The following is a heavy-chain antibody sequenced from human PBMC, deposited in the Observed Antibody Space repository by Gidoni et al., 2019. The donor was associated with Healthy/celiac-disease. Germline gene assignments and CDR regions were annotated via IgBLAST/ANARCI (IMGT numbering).Heavy chain of an antibody. Sequence: QVQLQPWGAGLLRPSETLSLSCDVSGGAFSGYYWSGIRQPPGKGLEWIGEINHSGNTNYNPSLKSRVTISVDTSKNQFSLKLSSVTAADTAVYYCARGHSGSYWRYFQHWGQGTLVTVSS. J-gene: IGHJ1*01. V-gene: IGHV4-34*01. CDR3: ARGHSGSYWRYFQH. D-gene: IGHD1-26*01. CDR2: INHSGNT. CDR1: GGAFSGYY.